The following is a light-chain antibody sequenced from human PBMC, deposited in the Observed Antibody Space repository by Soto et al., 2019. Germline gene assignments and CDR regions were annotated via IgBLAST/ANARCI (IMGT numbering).Light chain of an antibody. J-gene: IGKJ3*01. Sequence: EIVLTQSPGTLSLSPGERATLSCRASQSVSSSYLAWYQQKHGQAPRLLIYGASSRATGIPDRFSGSGSGTDFTLTISRLEPEDFAVYYCQQYGSSSFTFGPGTKVDI. CDR3: QQYGSSSFT. CDR1: QSVSSSY. CDR2: GAS. V-gene: IGKV3-20*01.